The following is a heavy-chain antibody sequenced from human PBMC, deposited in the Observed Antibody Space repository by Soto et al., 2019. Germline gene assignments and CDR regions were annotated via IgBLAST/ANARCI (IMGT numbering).Heavy chain of an antibody. V-gene: IGHV3-15*07. CDR3: ATSYFSPVDM. Sequence: EVQLVESGGGLVKPGGSLRLSCAASGFSFSNAWMNWVRQAPGKGLEWVGRIKSKSDGGTTDHAAPVKGRFTISRDDSKNTLYLEMNSLKTEDTAVYYCATSYFSPVDMWGQGTMVTVSS. CDR2: IKSKSDGGTT. J-gene: IGHJ3*02. CDR1: GFSFSNAW. D-gene: IGHD1-26*01.